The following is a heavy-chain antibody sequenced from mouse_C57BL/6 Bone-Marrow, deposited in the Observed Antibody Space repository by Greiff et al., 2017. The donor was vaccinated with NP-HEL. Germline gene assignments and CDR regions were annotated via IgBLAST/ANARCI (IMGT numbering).Heavy chain of an antibody. J-gene: IGHJ1*03. D-gene: IGHD1-1*01. CDR1: GYTFTNYW. CDR2: IYPGGGYT. V-gene: IGHV1-63*01. Sequence: VKLMESGAELVRPGTSVKMSCKASGYTFTNYWIGWAKQRPGHGLEWIGDIYPGGGYTNYNEKFKGKATLTADKSSSTAYMQFSSLTSEDSAIYYCARETTVEDWYFDVWGTGTTVTVSS. CDR3: ARETTVEDWYFDV.